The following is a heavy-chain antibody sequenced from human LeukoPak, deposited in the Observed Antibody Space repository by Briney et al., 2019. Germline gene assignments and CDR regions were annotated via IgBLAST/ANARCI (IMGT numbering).Heavy chain of an antibody. CDR2: MSSSGSPI. J-gene: IGHJ3*02. Sequence: PGGSLRLSCAASGFTFSRYDMNWVRQAPGKGLEWVSYMSSSGSPIYYADSVKGRFTISSDNAKKSVYLQMNSLRAEDTAVYHCAREDADDAFDIWGQGTMVTVSS. CDR3: AREDADDAFDI. CDR1: GFTFSRYD. V-gene: IGHV3-48*03.